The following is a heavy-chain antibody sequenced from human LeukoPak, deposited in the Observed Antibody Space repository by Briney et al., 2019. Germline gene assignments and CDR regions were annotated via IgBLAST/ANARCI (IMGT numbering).Heavy chain of an antibody. CDR3: ARLNDILTSDAFDI. Sequence: GGSLRLSCAASGFTFSSYAMHWVRQAPGKGLEWVAVISYDGSNKYYADSVKGRFTISRDNSKNTLYLQMNSLRAEDTAVYYCARLNDILTSDAFDIWGQGTMVTVSS. CDR2: ISYDGSNK. V-gene: IGHV3-30-3*01. CDR1: GFTFSSYA. D-gene: IGHD3-9*01. J-gene: IGHJ3*02.